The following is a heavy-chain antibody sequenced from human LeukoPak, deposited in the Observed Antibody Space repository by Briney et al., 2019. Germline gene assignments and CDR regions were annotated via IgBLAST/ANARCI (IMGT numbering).Heavy chain of an antibody. J-gene: IGHJ4*02. CDR1: GYTFTGYY. CDR3: ASGEDYYGSGSLDY. V-gene: IGHV1-2*04. CDR2: INPNSGGT. D-gene: IGHD3-10*01. Sequence: ASVKVSCKASGYTFTGYYMHCVRQAPGQGLEWMGWINPNSGGTNYAQKFQGWVTMTRDTSISTAYMELSRLRSDDTAVYYCASGEDYYGSGSLDYWGQGTLVTVSS.